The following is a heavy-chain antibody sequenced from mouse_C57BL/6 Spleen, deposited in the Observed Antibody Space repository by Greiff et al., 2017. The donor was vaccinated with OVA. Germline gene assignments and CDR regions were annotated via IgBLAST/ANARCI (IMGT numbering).Heavy chain of an antibody. D-gene: IGHD1-1*01. Sequence: VQLQQPGAELLMPGASVKLSCKASGYTFTSYWMHWVKQRPGQGLEWIGEIDPSDSYTNYNQKFKGKSTFTVDNSSSTAYMQLSSLTSEDSAVYYCARLYYYGSSWDYFDYWGQGTTLTVSS. J-gene: IGHJ2*01. CDR1: GYTFTSYW. CDR2: IDPSDSYT. V-gene: IGHV1-69*01. CDR3: ARLYYYGSSWDYFDY.